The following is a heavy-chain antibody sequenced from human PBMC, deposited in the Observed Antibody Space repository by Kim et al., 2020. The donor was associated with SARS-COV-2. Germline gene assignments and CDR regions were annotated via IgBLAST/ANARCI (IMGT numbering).Heavy chain of an antibody. CDR3: ARATAGGWYDY. J-gene: IGHJ5*01. V-gene: IGHV3-64*02. Sequence: GGSLRLSCAASGFMFSSSDMHWVRQAPGKGLEYISAINSNGLYTYYTDSVKGRFIISRDNSKNMLYLQMGSLRVEDMAVYYCARATAGGWYDYWGRGTLVTVSS. D-gene: IGHD2-15*01. CDR1: GFMFSSSD. CDR2: INSNGLYT.